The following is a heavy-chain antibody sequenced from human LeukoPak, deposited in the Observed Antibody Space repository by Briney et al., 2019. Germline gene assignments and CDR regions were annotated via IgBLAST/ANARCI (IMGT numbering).Heavy chain of an antibody. V-gene: IGHV1-46*01. J-gene: IGHJ4*02. CDR3: ARDYHGSGSLTTFDY. Sequence: ASVKVSCKASGYTFTSFYMHWVRQAPGQGLEWMGIINPRGGSATSAQKFQGRVTLTRDTSTSTVYMELSSLRSEDTAVYYCARDYHGSGSLTTFDYWGQGTLVSVSS. D-gene: IGHD3-10*01. CDR1: GYTFTSFY. CDR2: INPRGGSA.